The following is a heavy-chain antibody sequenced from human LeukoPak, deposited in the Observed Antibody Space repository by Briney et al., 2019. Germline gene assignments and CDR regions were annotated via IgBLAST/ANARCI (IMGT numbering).Heavy chain of an antibody. CDR2: ISGGGDIT. Sequence: GGSLRLSCAASGFTFSSYAMSWVRQTPGKGLEWVSAISGGGDITYYADSVKGRFTISRDNSKDTLFLQMHSLRPGDTAVYYCVREDTPATANYWGQGTLVTISS. CDR1: GFTFSSYA. CDR3: VREDTPATANY. J-gene: IGHJ4*02. D-gene: IGHD2-21*02. V-gene: IGHV3-23*01.